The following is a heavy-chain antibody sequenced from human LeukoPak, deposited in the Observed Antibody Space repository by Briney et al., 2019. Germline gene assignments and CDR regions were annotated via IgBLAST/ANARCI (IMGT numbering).Heavy chain of an antibody. V-gene: IGHV3-66*01. D-gene: IGHD2/OR15-2a*01. CDR3: ARVVIRPYYFDY. Sequence: PGGSLRLSCAISGFTVSSNYMSWVRQAPGKGLEWVSDIYSGGITDYAYSVKGRFTISRDNSKNTLHLQMNNLRAEDTAVYYCARVVIRPYYFDYWGQGTLVTVSS. CDR2: IYSGGIT. J-gene: IGHJ4*02. CDR1: GFTVSSNY.